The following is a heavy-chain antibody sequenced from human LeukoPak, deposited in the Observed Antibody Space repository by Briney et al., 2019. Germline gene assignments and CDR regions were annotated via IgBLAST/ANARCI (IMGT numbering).Heavy chain of an antibody. J-gene: IGHJ4*02. V-gene: IGHV1-18*01. CDR3: ARVGTYFDY. Sequence: AAVKVSCKASGYTFTSYGISGVRQAPGQGLEWMGWISAYNGNTNYAQKLQGRVTMTTDTSTSTAYMELSSLRSEATAVYYCARVGTYFDYWGQGTLVTVSS. CDR2: ISAYNGNT. CDR1: GYTFTSYG.